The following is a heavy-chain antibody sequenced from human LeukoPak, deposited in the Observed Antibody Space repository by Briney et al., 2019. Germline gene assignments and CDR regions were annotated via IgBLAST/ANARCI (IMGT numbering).Heavy chain of an antibody. CDR3: ARATQQLVSYFDY. Sequence: GGSLRLSCAASGFTFSSYGMHWVRQAPGKGLEWVAVIWYDGSNKYYADSVKGRFTISRDNSKNTLYLQMNSLRAEDTAVYYCARATQQLVSYFDYWGQGTLVTVSS. CDR2: IWYDGSNK. J-gene: IGHJ4*02. CDR1: GFTFSSYG. D-gene: IGHD6-13*01. V-gene: IGHV3-33*01.